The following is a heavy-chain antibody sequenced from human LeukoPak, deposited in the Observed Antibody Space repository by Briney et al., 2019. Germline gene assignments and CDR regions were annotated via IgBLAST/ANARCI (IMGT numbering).Heavy chain of an antibody. CDR1: GFILSSYE. CDR3: ARGFGVDV. J-gene: IGHJ6*02. V-gene: IGHV3-48*03. CDR2: ISHSGGTI. Sequence: GGSLSLSRAASGFILSSYEMNWVRQAPGKGLEWVSYISHSGGTIYAHSVKGRFTVSRDNTKNSLYLQMNSLRAEDTAVYYCARGFGVDVWGQGTTVTVSS.